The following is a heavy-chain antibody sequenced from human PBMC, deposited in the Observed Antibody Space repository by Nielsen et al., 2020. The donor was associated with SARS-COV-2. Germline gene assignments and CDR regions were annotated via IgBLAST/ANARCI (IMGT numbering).Heavy chain of an antibody. D-gene: IGHD6-19*01. CDR1: GGSISSGGYY. CDR2: IYYSGST. V-gene: IGHV4-39*01. J-gene: IGHJ4*01. Sequence: SETLSLTCTVSGGSISSGGYYWSWIRQHPGKGLEWIGYIYYSGSTYYNPSLKSRVTISIDTSKSHFSLKLTSVTAADTAVYYCARHFSSGWDYFDFWGQGTRVTVSS. CDR3: ARHFSSGWDYFDF.